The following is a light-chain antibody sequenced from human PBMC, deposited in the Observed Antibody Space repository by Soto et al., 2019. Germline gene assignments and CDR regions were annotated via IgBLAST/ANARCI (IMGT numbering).Light chain of an antibody. Sequence: DIQMTQSPSTLSASVGDRVTITCRASQSISSWLAWYQQKPGKAPKLLIYDASSLESGVPSRFSGSGSGTEFTLTISSLQPDDFGTYYCQQYNSYPWTLGQGTKVDI. CDR2: DAS. CDR3: QQYNSYPWT. V-gene: IGKV1-5*01. CDR1: QSISSW. J-gene: IGKJ1*01.